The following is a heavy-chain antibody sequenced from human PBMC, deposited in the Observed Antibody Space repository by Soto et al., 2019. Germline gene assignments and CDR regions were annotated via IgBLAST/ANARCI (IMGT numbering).Heavy chain of an antibody. CDR3: ARGIATGQLDP. D-gene: IGHD2-15*01. CDR2: INPDNGNT. CDR1: GYTFTRYT. Sequence: QVQLVQSGAEVKKPGASVKISCKASGYTFTRYTMNWGRQAPGQRLEWMGWINPDNGNTKSSQKVQDRVIITRDTSASTAYMDLSSLRSEDTAVYYCARGIATGQLDPWGQGTLVTVSS. V-gene: IGHV1-3*01. J-gene: IGHJ5*02.